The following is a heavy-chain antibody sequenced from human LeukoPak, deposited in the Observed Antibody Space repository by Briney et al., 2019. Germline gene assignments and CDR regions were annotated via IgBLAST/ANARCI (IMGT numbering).Heavy chain of an antibody. V-gene: IGHV3-7*01. D-gene: IGHD3-10*01. CDR1: GLAFKNYW. Sequence: PGGSLRLSCLGTGLAFKNYWMTWVRQAPGKGLEWVANIHPDGSVKNYVDAVRGRFTISRDNSKNTLYLQMGSLRAEDMAVYYCARDMQDGSGKDYWGQGTLVTVSS. CDR3: ARDMQDGSGKDY. CDR2: IHPDGSVK. J-gene: IGHJ4*02.